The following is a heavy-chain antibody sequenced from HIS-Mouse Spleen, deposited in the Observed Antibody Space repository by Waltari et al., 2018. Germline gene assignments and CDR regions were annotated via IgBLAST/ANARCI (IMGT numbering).Heavy chain of an antibody. D-gene: IGHD3-10*01. CDR2: ISGSGGST. J-gene: IGHJ4*02. CDR3: AQNYYGSGSYYY. CDR1: GFTFSSYA. Sequence: EVQLLESGGVLVQPGGSLRLSCAASGFTFSSYAMSWVRQAPGKGLGWVSAISGSGGSTYYADSVKGRFTISRDNSKNTLYLQMNSLRAEDTAVYYCAQNYYGSGSYYYWGQGTLVTVSS. V-gene: IGHV3-23*01.